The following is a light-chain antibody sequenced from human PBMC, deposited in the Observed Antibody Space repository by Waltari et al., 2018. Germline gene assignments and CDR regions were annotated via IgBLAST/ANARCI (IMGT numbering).Light chain of an antibody. Sequence: QSALTQPASVSGSPGQSITISCSGTDSDVGAYDFVSWYQQHPGKAPHLLIYEVSNRPSWISILFSASKSGNSASLTISGLQAEDEADYYCSSYTTSSAPGVFGTGTRVTVL. V-gene: IGLV2-14*01. J-gene: IGLJ1*01. CDR3: SSYTTSSAPGV. CDR1: DSDVGAYDF. CDR2: EVS.